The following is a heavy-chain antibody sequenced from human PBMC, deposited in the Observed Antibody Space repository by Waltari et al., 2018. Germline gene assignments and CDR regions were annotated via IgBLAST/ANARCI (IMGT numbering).Heavy chain of an antibody. V-gene: IGHV3-21*02. CDR1: GFIFSSWD. J-gene: IGHJ4*02. CDR3: TRDVYGSGGDYFEP. CDR2: ISSGSTYI. Sequence: QLEESGGGLDKSGGSLRLSCSASGFIFSSWDMNWVRQATGKGLEWIASISSGSTYIFYADAVRGRFTISRDDAKDSLYLKADSLRAEDTGVYYCTRDVYGSGGDYFEPWGQGTLVTVSS. D-gene: IGHD6-19*01.